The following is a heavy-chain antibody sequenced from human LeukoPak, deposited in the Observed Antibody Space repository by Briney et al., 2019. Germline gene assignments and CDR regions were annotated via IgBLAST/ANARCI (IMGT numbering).Heavy chain of an antibody. D-gene: IGHD3-10*01. Sequence: PGGSLRLSCAASGFTFSSYSMNWVRQAPGKGLEWVSYISSSSTIYYADSVKGRFTISRDNAKNSLYLQMNSLRAEDTAVYYCARESYYYGSGSLNWFDPWGQGTLVTVSS. V-gene: IGHV3-48*04. CDR2: ISSSSTI. J-gene: IGHJ5*02. CDR1: GFTFSSYS. CDR3: ARESYYYGSGSLNWFDP.